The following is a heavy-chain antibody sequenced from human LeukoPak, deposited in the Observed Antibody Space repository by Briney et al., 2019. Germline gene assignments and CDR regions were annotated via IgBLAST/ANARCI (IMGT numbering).Heavy chain of an antibody. Sequence: GGSLRLSCAASGFTFSSYAMGWVRQAPGKGLEWVSAISGSGGSTYYADSVKGRFTISRDNSKNTLYLQMNSLRAEDTAVYYCAKDPIPYSGSSAFDCWGQGTLVTVSS. CDR2: ISGSGGST. CDR1: GFTFSSYA. CDR3: AKDPIPYSGSSAFDC. J-gene: IGHJ4*02. D-gene: IGHD1-26*01. V-gene: IGHV3-23*01.